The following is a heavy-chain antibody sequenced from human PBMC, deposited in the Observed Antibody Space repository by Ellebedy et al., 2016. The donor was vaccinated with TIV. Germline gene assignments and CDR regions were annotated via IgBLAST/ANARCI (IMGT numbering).Heavy chain of an antibody. CDR3: ARGYYGSGAYNWFDP. Sequence: SETLSLXCAVYGGSFSGYYWSWIRQPPGKGLEWIGEINHSGSTNYNPSLKSRVTISVDTSKNQFSLKLSSVTAADTAVYYCARGYYGSGAYNWFDPWGQGTLVTVSS. J-gene: IGHJ5*02. CDR2: INHSGST. V-gene: IGHV4-34*01. CDR1: GGSFSGYY. D-gene: IGHD3-10*01.